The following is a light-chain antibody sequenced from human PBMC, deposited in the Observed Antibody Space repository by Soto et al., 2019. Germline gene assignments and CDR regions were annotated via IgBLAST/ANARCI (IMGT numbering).Light chain of an antibody. CDR3: QQYGSSPWT. CDR1: QSVASTY. Sequence: EIALTQSPGTLSLSPGESATLSCRASQSVASTYLAWYQQKPGQAPRLLIYGASSRATGVPDRFSGNGSGTDFTLTIRRLEPEDFAVYYCQQYGSSPWTFGQGTKVEIK. V-gene: IGKV3-20*01. J-gene: IGKJ1*01. CDR2: GAS.